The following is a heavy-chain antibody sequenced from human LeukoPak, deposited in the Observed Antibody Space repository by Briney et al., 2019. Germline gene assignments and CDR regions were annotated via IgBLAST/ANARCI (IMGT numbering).Heavy chain of an antibody. CDR2: IYTSGSS. CDR3: ARDWSSSWPRFDP. CDR1: GGSISSGSYY. D-gene: IGHD6-13*01. V-gene: IGHV4-61*02. Sequence: SETLSLTCTVSGGSISSGSYYWSWIRQPAGKGLEWIGRIYTSGSSNYNPSLKSRVTISVDTSKNQFSLKLSSVTAADTAVYYCARDWSSSWPRFDPWGQGTLVTVSS. J-gene: IGHJ5*02.